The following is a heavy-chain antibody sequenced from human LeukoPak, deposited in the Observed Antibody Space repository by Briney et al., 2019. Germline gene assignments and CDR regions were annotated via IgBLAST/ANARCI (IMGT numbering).Heavy chain of an antibody. V-gene: IGHV3-74*01. J-gene: IGHJ5*02. CDR3: AKYYDILTGYYTGNWFDP. CDR2: INSDGSST. CDR1: GFTFSSYW. Sequence: GGSLRLSCAASGFTFSSYWMHWVRQAPGKGLVWVSRINSDGSSTSYADSVRGRFSISRDNAKNTLYLQMNSLRAEDTAVYYCAKYYDILTGYYTGNWFDPWGQGTLVTVSS. D-gene: IGHD3-9*01.